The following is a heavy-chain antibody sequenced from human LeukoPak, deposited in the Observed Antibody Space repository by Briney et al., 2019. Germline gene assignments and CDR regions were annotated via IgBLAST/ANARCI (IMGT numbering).Heavy chain of an antibody. J-gene: IGHJ4*02. D-gene: IGHD3-10*01. V-gene: IGHV1-46*01. CDR2: INPSGGST. Sequence: GASVKVSCKASGYTFTSYYMHWVRQAPGQGLEWMGIINPSGGSTSYAQKFQGRVTMTRDTSTSTVYMELSSLRSEDTAVYYCASSPMVRGVITKPPDADYWGQGTLVTVSS. CDR3: ASSPMVRGVITKPPDADY. CDR1: GYTFTSYY.